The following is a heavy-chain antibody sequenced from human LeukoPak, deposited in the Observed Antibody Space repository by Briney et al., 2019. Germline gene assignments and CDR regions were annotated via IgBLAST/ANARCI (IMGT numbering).Heavy chain of an antibody. CDR2: IYTSGST. V-gene: IGHV4-4*07. J-gene: IGHJ4*02. CDR3: ARGGYDFWSGSGFSFDY. CDR1: GGSISSYY. Sequence: SETLSLTCTVSGGSISSYYWSWIRQPAGKGLEWIWRIYTSGSTNYNPSLKSRVTMSVDTSKNQFSLKLSSVTAADTAVYYCARGGYDFWSGSGFSFDYWGQGTLVTVSS. D-gene: IGHD3-3*01.